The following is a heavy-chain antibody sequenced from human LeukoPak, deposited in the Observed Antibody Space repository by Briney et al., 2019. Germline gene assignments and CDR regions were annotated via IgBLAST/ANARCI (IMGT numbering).Heavy chain of an antibody. D-gene: IGHD1-26*01. CDR3: AREDVVLVGAVRYYYYGMDV. Sequence: ASVKVSCKASGYNFISYYMHWVRQAPGQGLEWMGIINPSGGSTSYAQKFQDRVTMTRDTSTSTVYMELSSLKSEDTAVYYCAREDVVLVGAVRYYYYGMDVWGQGTTVTVSS. CDR2: INPSGGST. CDR1: GYNFISYY. J-gene: IGHJ6*02. V-gene: IGHV1-46*01.